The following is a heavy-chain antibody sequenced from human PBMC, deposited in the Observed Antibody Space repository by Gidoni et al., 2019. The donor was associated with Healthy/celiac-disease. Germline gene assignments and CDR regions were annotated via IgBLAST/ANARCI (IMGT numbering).Heavy chain of an antibody. D-gene: IGHD6-19*01. CDR1: GGPISSSSYY. Sequence: QLQLQESGPGLAKPSETLSLTCTVSGGPISSSSYYWGWLRQPPGKGLEWIGSFYYGGSTYYNPSLKSRVTISVDTSKNKFSLKLSSVTAADTAVYYCARHIPIAVAGEIDYWGQVTLFTVSS. V-gene: IGHV4-39*01. J-gene: IGHJ4*02. CDR2: FYYGGST. CDR3: ARHIPIAVAGEIDY.